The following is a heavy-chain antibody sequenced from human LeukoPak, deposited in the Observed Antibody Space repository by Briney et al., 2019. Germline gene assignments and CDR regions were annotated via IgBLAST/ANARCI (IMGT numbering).Heavy chain of an antibody. CDR3: AKDASSGWYRGYFDY. CDR2: ISGSGGST. D-gene: IGHD6-19*01. V-gene: IGHV3-23*01. J-gene: IGHJ4*02. Sequence: GGSLRLSCAASGFTFSSYAMSWVRQAPGKGLEWVSLISGSGGSTYYADSVKGRFTISRDNSKNTLYLQMNSLRAEDTAVYYCAKDASSGWYRGYFDYWGQGTLVTVSS. CDR1: GFTFSSYA.